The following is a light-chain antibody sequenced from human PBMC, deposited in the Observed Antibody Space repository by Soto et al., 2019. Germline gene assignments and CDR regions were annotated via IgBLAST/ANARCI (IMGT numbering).Light chain of an antibody. J-gene: IGLJ1*01. CDR1: SGHSSYI. Sequence: QPVLTQSSSASASLGSSVSLTCTLSSGHSSYIIAWHQQQPGKAPRYLMKLEGSGSYNKGSGVPDRFSGSSSGADRYLTISNLQFEDEADYYCETWDSNTYVFGTGTKLTFL. CDR3: ETWDSNTYV. V-gene: IGLV4-60*02. CDR2: LEGSGSY.